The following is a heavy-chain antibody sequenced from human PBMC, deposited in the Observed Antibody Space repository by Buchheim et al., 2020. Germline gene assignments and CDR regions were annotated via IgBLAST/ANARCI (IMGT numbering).Heavy chain of an antibody. J-gene: IGHJ4*02. Sequence: EVQLVESGGGLVQPGGSLRLSCAASGFSFSSHWMSWVRQAPGKGLEWVAHIKQGGSESSYVHSVEGRFTISRDDATNSLFLQMNSLRAEDTAVYYCASPLPDNVFWGQGTL. V-gene: IGHV3-7*03. CDR1: GFSFSSHW. CDR3: ASPLPDNVF. D-gene: IGHD1-14*01. CDR2: IKQGGSES.